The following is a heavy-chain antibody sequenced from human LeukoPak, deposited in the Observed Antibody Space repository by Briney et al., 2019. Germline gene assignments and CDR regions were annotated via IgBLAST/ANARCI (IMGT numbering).Heavy chain of an antibody. Sequence: SETLSLTCAVYGGSFSGYYWSWICQPPGKGLEWIGEINHSGSTNYNPSLKSRVTISVDTSKNQFSLKLSSVTAADTAVYYCARGQRGYFDWLPYYYGMDVWGKGTTVTVSS. V-gene: IGHV4-34*01. CDR2: INHSGST. CDR3: ARGQRGYFDWLPYYYGMDV. CDR1: GGSFSGYY. J-gene: IGHJ6*04. D-gene: IGHD3-9*01.